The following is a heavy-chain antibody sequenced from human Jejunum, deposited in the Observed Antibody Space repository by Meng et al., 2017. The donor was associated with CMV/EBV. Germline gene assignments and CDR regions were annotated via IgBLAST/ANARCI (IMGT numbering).Heavy chain of an antibody. J-gene: IGHJ5*02. V-gene: IGHV4-59*01. CDR1: GSFSGYY. CDR3: AKDKGCRDTTCQNWLDP. Sequence: GSFSGYYWSWIRQSPGQGLEWIGYIYYSGSTTYNPSLKSRVTISIDRSKNQFSLKLTSVTAADTAVYYCAKDKGCRDTTCQNWLDPWGQGTLVTVSS. CDR2: IYYSGST. D-gene: IGHD2-15*01.